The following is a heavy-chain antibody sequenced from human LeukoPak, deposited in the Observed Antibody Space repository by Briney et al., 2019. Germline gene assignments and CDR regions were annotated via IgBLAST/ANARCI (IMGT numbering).Heavy chain of an antibody. V-gene: IGHV1-2*06. Sequence: ASVKVSCKASGYTFTGYYMHWVRQAPGQGLEWMGRINPNSGGTNYAQKFQGRVTRTRDTSISTAYMELSRLRSDDTAVYYCARVEYSGSYYYPYWGQGTLVTVSS. D-gene: IGHD1-26*01. CDR1: GYTFTGYY. CDR2: INPNSGGT. J-gene: IGHJ4*02. CDR3: ARVEYSGSYYYPY.